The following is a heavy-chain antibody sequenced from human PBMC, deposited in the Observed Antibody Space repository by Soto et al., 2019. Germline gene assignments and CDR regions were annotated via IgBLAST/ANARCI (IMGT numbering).Heavy chain of an antibody. Sequence: GSLRLSCAASGFTFSSYAMSWVRQAPGKGLEWVGYIYYRGTTNYNPSLRSRVTILIDMSKNQFSLKMTSVTAADTAVYYCARGGGPTTTTLTTYDYWAQGSLVTVSS. D-gene: IGHD4-17*01. CDR1: GFTFSSYA. CDR3: ARGGGPTTTTLTTYDY. V-gene: IGHV4-59*01. J-gene: IGHJ4*02. CDR2: IYYRGTT.